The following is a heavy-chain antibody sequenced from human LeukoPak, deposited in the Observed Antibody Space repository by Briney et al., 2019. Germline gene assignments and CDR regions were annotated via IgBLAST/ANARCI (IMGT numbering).Heavy chain of an antibody. Sequence: SETLSLTCSISGGSISSTGHYWGWIRQSPEKGLDWIGSIYSNGNTYYNPSVKSRVTMSVDTSKNQFSLKLTSMTAAETAVYYCARSATVTTGYFDYWGQGALVTVSS. CDR3: ARSATVTTGYFDY. V-gene: IGHV4-39*07. CDR1: GGSISSTGHY. CDR2: IYSNGNT. J-gene: IGHJ4*02. D-gene: IGHD4-17*01.